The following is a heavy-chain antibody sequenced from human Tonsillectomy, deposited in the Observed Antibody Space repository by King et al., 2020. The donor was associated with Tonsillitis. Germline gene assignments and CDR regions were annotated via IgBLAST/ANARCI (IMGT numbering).Heavy chain of an antibody. CDR1: GFTVSSIY. CDR2: IYSGGTT. CDR3: ATNYYDSSGYYPDAIDI. Sequence: VQLVESGGGLVQPGGSLRLSCAASGFTVSSIYMSWVRKAPGKGLEWVSVIYSGGTTYYADSVKGRFTISRDNSKNTLYLQVNSLRAEDTAVYYCATNYYDSSGYYPDAIDIWGQGTMVTVSS. D-gene: IGHD3-22*01. V-gene: IGHV3-66*01. J-gene: IGHJ3*02.